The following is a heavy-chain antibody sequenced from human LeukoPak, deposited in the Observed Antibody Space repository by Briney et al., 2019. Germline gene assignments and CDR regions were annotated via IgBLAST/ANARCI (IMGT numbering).Heavy chain of an antibody. CDR3: ARASCTTTSCPLGAFDV. Sequence: ASVKVSCKASGYTFSDYYMHWVRQAPGQGLEWMGWIDPHSGGTNYAQKFQGRVTMTRDMSTSTVYVDLSSLRSEDTAVYYCARASCTTTSCPLGAFDVWGQGTMVTVSS. V-gene: IGHV1-2*02. CDR2: IDPHSGGT. D-gene: IGHD2-2*01. CDR1: GYTFSDYY. J-gene: IGHJ3*01.